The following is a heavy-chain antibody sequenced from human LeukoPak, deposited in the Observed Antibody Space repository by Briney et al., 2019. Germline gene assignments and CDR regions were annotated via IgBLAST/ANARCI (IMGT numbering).Heavy chain of an antibody. Sequence: PSETLSLTCTVSGGSISSYYWSWIRQPPGKGLEWIGYIYYSGSTNYNPSLRSRVSISVDTSKNQFSLRLSSVTAADTAVYYCARHYSYGFGYWGQGTRVTVSS. CDR1: GGSISSYY. V-gene: IGHV4-59*08. CDR3: ARHYSYGFGY. D-gene: IGHD5-18*01. CDR2: IYYSGST. J-gene: IGHJ4*02.